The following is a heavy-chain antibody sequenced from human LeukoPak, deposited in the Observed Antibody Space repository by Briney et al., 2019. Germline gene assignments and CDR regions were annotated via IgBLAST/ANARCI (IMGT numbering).Heavy chain of an antibody. Sequence: SETLSLTCAVYGGSFSGYYRSWIRQPPGKGLEWIGEINHSGSTNYNPSLKSRVTISVDTSKNQFSLKLSSVTAADTAVYYCARGLRIAAAAVFDYWGQGTLVTVSS. CDR1: GGSFSGYY. D-gene: IGHD6-13*01. CDR3: ARGLRIAAAAVFDY. V-gene: IGHV4-34*01. CDR2: INHSGST. J-gene: IGHJ4*02.